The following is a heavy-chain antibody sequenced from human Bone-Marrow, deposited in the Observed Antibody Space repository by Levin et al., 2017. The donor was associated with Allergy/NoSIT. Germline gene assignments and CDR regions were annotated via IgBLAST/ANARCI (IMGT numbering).Heavy chain of an antibody. CDR1: GFTVSNNY. D-gene: IGHD5-12*01. CDR3: ATVARYDWTFDH. CDR2: IYSTGST. J-gene: IGHJ4*02. V-gene: IGHV3-53*01. Sequence: QAGGSLRLSCAVSGFTVSNNYMSWVRQAPGKGLEWVSVIYSTGSTYYADSVKGRFTISRDTSQNTLYLQMNSVRVGDTAVYYCATVARYDWTFDHWGQGTLVTVSS.